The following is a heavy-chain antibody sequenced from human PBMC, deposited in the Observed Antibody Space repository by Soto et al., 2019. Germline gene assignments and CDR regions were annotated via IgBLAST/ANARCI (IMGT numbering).Heavy chain of an antibody. D-gene: IGHD2-2*01. V-gene: IGHV3-23*01. J-gene: IGHJ6*03. CDR3: AKCQDYQLQHYYYFYYMDV. CDR2: ISGSGGTT. CDR1: RFSFTNYA. Sequence: EVQLLESGGVLVQPGGSLRLSCAASRFSFTNYAMSWVRQAPGKGLEWVSAISGSGGTTYYADFVKGRFTISRDNSKNTLYLQMNSLRAEDTAVYYCAKCQDYQLQHYYYFYYMDVWGKGTTVTVSS.